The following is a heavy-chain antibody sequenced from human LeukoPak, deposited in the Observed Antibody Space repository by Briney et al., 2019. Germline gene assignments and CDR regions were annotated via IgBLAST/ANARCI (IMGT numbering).Heavy chain of an antibody. CDR3: ARFAKSMVRGSVHNWFDP. CDR1: GDSISTYY. J-gene: IGHJ5*02. CDR2: IYYTGST. D-gene: IGHD3-10*01. V-gene: IGHV4-59*01. Sequence: PSETLSLTCTVSGDSISTYYWSWIRQPPGKGLEWIGYIYYTGSTNYNPSLKSRVTISLDTSKKQFSLRLSSVTAADTAVYYCARFAKSMVRGSVHNWFDPWGQGTLVTVSS.